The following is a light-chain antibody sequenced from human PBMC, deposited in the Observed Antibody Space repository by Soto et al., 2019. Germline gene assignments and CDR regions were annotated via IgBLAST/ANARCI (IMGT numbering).Light chain of an antibody. V-gene: IGKV1-5*01. Sequence: VGDRSSISCLARQGISNWVAWYQQKPGTAPKLLIYHASTLESGVPSRFSGRGSETEFTPTISVLQAGDSATYYSQQYNSYSPTFGQGTKVDIK. J-gene: IGKJ1*01. CDR2: HAS. CDR3: QQYNSYSPT. CDR1: QGISNW.